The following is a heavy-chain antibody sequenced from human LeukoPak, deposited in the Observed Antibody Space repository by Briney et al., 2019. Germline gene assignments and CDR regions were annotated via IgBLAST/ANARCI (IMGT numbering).Heavy chain of an antibody. D-gene: IGHD5-18*01. CDR3: ARARWGSGYNYGYVDY. Sequence: GSLRLSCAASGFTFSSYGMSWVRQAPGKGLEWIGYVFSSGSTNYNPSLKSRVTISVETSKNQFSLKLSSVTAADTAAYYCARARWGSGYNYGYVDYWGQGTLVTVSS. V-gene: IGHV4-59*01. CDR2: VFSSGST. CDR1: GFTFSSYG. J-gene: IGHJ4*02.